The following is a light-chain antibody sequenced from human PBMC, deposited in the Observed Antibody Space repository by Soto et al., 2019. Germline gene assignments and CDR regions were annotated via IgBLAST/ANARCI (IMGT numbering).Light chain of an antibody. CDR1: QSVLYSTNNKNY. CDR2: WAS. V-gene: IGKV4-1*01. J-gene: IGKJ4*01. CDR3: QQYYTNPFT. Sequence: DFVMTQSPDSLAVSLGEGATINCKSSQSVLYSTNNKNYLAWYQQKPGQPPKLLIYWASTRESGVPDRFRGSGSGTDFTLTISSLQAEDVALYFCQQYYTNPFTFGGGTKVEIK.